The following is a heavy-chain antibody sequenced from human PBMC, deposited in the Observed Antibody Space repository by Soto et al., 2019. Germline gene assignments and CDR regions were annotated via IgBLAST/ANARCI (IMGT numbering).Heavy chain of an antibody. CDR1: GGSISSSNW. CDR2: IYHSGST. Sequence: SETLSLTCAVSGGSISSSNWWSWVRQPPGKGLEWIGEIYHSGSTNYNPCLKIGVTISVDKSKNQFSLKLSSVTAADTDVYYCARGPQVKGSGFGNWFDPWRQGTLVTVSS. V-gene: IGHV4-4*02. D-gene: IGHD3-10*01. CDR3: ARGPQVKGSGFGNWFDP. J-gene: IGHJ5*02.